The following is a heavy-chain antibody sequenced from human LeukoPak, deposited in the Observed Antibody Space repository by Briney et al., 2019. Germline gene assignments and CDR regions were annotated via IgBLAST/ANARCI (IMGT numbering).Heavy chain of an antibody. Sequence: TGGSLRLSRAASGFTFSSYGMHWVRQAPGKGLEWVAVISYDGSNKYYADSVKGRFTISRDNSKNTLYLQMNSLRAEDTAVYYCAKGSPAAGFDYWGQGTLVTVSS. D-gene: IGHD6-13*01. J-gene: IGHJ4*02. CDR1: GFTFSSYG. CDR3: AKGSPAAGFDY. V-gene: IGHV3-30*18. CDR2: ISYDGSNK.